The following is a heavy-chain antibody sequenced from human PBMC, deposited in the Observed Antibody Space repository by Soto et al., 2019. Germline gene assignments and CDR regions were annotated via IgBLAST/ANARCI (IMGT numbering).Heavy chain of an antibody. D-gene: IGHD3-10*01. Sequence: KSSQTMSLTCTLSGASITSSYWTWFRQNPGLGLEWIGSVYHVGTTNSNPSLRSRLTMSVATSRNQLSLRLTSVTTADPAVYYCGREEKKATPGRFGTNTLDVWDQRTAVAVSS. CDR1: GASITSSY. CDR2: VYHVGTT. V-gene: IGHV4-59*01. J-gene: IGHJ6*02. CDR3: GREEKKATPGRFGTNTLDV.